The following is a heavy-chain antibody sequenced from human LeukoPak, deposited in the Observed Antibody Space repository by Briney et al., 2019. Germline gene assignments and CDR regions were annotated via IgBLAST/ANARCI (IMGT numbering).Heavy chain of an antibody. V-gene: IGHV4-34*01. CDR2: INHSGST. CDR1: GGSFSGYY. J-gene: IGHJ5*02. Sequence: SETLSLTCAVYGGSFSGYYWGWIRQPPGKGLEWIGEINHSGSTNYNPSLKSRVTISVDTSKNQFSLKLSSVTAADTAVYYCARLVVPAAIYNWFDPWGQGTLVTVSS. D-gene: IGHD2-2*02. CDR3: ARLVVPAAIYNWFDP.